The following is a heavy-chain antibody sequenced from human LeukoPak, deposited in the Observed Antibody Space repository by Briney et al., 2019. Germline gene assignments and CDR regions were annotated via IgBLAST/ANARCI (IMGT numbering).Heavy chain of an antibody. Sequence: GGSLRLSCTASGFTFGDYAMSWVRQAPGKGLEWVGFIRSKAYGGTTEYAASVKGRFTISRDDSKSIAYLQMNSLKTEDTAVYYCASYDSSGYGNRAFDIWGQGTMVTVSS. J-gene: IGHJ3*02. CDR1: GFTFGDYA. CDR2: IRSKAYGGTT. CDR3: ASYDSSGYGNRAFDI. V-gene: IGHV3-49*04. D-gene: IGHD3-22*01.